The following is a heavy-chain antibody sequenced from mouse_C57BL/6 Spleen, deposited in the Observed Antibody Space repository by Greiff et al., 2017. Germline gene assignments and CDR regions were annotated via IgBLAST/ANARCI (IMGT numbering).Heavy chain of an antibody. CDR3: AKAYGSRRDYAMDY. CDR2: IWRGGST. V-gene: IGHV2-5*01. CDR1: GFSLTSYG. Sequence: QVQLQQSGPGLVQPSQSLSITCTVSGFSLTSYGVHWVRQSPGKGLEWLGVIWRGGSTDYTAAFMSRLSITKNNSKSQVFFKMNSLQADDTAISYGAKAYGSRRDYAMDYWGQGTSVTVSS. J-gene: IGHJ4*01. D-gene: IGHD1-1*01.